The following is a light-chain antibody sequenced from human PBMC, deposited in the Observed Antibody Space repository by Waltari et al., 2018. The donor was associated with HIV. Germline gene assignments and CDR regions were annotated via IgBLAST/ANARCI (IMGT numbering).Light chain of an antibody. CDR3: SSYTSSSTLV. Sequence: QSALTQPASVSGSPGQSITISCTGTTSDVGAYKYVSWYQQHPGKAPKLMIYEVSHRPSGVSNRFSGSKSGNTASLTISGLQAEDESDYFCSSYTSSSTLVFGSGTKVTVL. J-gene: IGLJ1*01. CDR1: TSDVGAYKY. CDR2: EVS. V-gene: IGLV2-14*01.